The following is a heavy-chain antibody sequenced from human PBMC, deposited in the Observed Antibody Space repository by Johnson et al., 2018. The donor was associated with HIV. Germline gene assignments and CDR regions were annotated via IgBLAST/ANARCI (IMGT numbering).Heavy chain of an antibody. J-gene: IGHJ3*02. D-gene: IGHD6-6*01. CDR3: ALSGSSVVVAFDI. V-gene: IGHV3-30-3*02. CDR1: GFTFSSYA. CDR2: ISYDGSNK. Sequence: QVQLVESGGGVVQPGRSLRLSCVASGFTFSSYAMHWVRQAPGKGMEWVAVISYDGSNKYYADSVKGRFTISRDNSKNTLYLKMTSLRAEDTAGYYCALSGSSVVVAFDIWGQGTMVTVSS.